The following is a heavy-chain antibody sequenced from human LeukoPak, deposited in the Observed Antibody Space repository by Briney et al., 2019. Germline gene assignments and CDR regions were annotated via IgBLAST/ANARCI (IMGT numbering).Heavy chain of an antibody. D-gene: IGHD1-26*01. V-gene: IGHV3-21*01. CDR2: ISHSSGYI. Sequence: PGGSLRLSCAASGFTFSSYGMNWARQAPGKGLEWVSSISHSSGYIYYADSVKGRFTISRDNAKNSLYLQMNNLRAEDTAVYYCAREIVGATSGDYWGQGTLVTVSS. J-gene: IGHJ4*02. CDR1: GFTFSSYG. CDR3: AREIVGATSGDY.